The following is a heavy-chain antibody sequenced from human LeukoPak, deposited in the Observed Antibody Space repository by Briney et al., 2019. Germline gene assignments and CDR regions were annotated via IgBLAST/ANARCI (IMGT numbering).Heavy chain of an antibody. CDR1: GYTFTDYY. CDR2: INPNSGGT. J-gene: IGHJ4*02. CDR3: ARLIAARPDIDY. V-gene: IGHV1-2*06. Sequence: ASVKVSCKASGYTFTDYYMNWVRQAPGQGLEWMGRINPNSGGTNYAQKFQGRVTMTRDMSISTAYMELYRLRSDDAAVYYCARLIAARPDIDYWGQGTLVTVSS. D-gene: IGHD6-6*01.